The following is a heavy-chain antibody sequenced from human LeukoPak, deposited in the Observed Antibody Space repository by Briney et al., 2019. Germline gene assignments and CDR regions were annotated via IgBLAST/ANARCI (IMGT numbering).Heavy chain of an antibody. V-gene: IGHV1-46*01. J-gene: IGHJ4*02. D-gene: IGHD5/OR15-5a*01. CDR2: INPSGGST. CDR3: AREPGHSTCYFDF. CDR1: GYTFTSYY. Sequence: ASVKVSFKASGYTFTSYYLHWVRQAPGQGLEWVGFINPSGGSTTYAQNFRGRVIMTRDTSTSTVFMELSSLRSEDTAMYYCAREPGHSTCYFDFWGQGTLVTVSS.